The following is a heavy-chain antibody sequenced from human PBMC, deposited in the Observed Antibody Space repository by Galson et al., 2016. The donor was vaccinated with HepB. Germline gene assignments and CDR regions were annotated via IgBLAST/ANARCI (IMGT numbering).Heavy chain of an antibody. J-gene: IGHJ4*02. Sequence: SLRLSCAASGFSFKDYGMHWVRQAPGKGLEWVTFISHDGSNTYSRNSVKARLTVSRDNYRNTLFLQMHSLRDDDTAVYYCARGHAGYSSSWDRSFAYWGQGTLVTVSS. CDR2: ISHDGSNT. V-gene: IGHV3-33*05. CDR1: GFSFKDYG. D-gene: IGHD6-13*01. CDR3: ARGHAGYSSSWDRSFAY.